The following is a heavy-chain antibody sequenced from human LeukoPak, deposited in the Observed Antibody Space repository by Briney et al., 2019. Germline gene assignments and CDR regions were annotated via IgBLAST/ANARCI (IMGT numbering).Heavy chain of an antibody. Sequence: PGGSLRLSCAASGFTFSSYAMSWVRQAPGKGLVWVSRINSDGSSTTYADSVKGRFTISRDNAKNALYLQMNSLRAEDTAVYYCAPTRGSSSWPFDYWGQGTLVTVSS. D-gene: IGHD6-13*01. J-gene: IGHJ4*02. CDR2: INSDGSST. V-gene: IGHV3-74*01. CDR3: APTRGSSSWPFDY. CDR1: GFTFSSYA.